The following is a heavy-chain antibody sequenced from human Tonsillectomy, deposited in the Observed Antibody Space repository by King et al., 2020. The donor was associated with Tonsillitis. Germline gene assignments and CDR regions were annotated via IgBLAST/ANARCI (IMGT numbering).Heavy chain of an antibody. CDR2: IYYSVST. V-gene: IGHV4-31*03. CDR1: VGSISSGGYY. CDR3: AREFRHYYDNSGYPFFDY. J-gene: IGHJ4*02. Sequence: QLQESGPGLVKPSQTLSLTCTVSVGSISSGGYYWSWIRQHPRKGLEGIVNIYYSVSTYYNPSLKSRVTISVDTSKNHFSLKRSSVTAADTAVYYCAREFRHYYDNSGYPFFDYWGQGTLVTVSS. D-gene: IGHD3-22*01.